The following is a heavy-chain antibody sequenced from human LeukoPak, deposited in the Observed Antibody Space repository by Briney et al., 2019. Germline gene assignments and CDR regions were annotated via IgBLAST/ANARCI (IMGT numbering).Heavy chain of an antibody. V-gene: IGHV3-23*01. J-gene: IGHJ4*02. CDR3: AKVPPWFGIQLWSREGDDY. Sequence: PGGSLRLFCAASGFTFSSYAMSWVRQAPGKGLEWVSAISSSGGNTYYADSVKGRFTISGDNSKNTLYLQINSLRAEDTAVYYCAKVPPWFGIQLWSREGDDYWGQGTLVTVSS. CDR1: GFTFSSYA. D-gene: IGHD5-18*01. CDR2: ISSSGGNT.